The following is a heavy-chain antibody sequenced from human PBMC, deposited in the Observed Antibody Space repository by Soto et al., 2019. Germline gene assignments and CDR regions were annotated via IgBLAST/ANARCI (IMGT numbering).Heavy chain of an antibody. J-gene: IGHJ4*02. CDR1: ADSLSNFY. D-gene: IGHD2-15*01. CDR2: FHDSGKS. CDR3: ARGTRALISTFFAY. Sequence: PSETLSFTCTVSADSLSNFYWSWIRKSPGKGPDWIGYFHDSGKSCYNPSLEYRVSLVLGTSGNQFSLKLSSVTAADTAIHYCARGTRALISTFFAYCGQVLPITFSS. V-gene: IGHV4-59*01.